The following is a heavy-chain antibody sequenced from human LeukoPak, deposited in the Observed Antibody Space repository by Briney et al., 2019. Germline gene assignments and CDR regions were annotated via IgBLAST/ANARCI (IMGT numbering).Heavy chain of an antibody. V-gene: IGHV4-34*01. CDR2: INHSGST. CDR1: GGSFSGYY. Sequence: SETLSLTCAVYGGSFSGYYWSWIRQPPGKGLEWIGEINHSGSTNYNPSLKSRVTISVDTSKNQFSLKLSSVTAADTAVYYCARGRSGSFWGQGTLVTVSS. D-gene: IGHD3-10*01. CDR3: ARGRSGSF. J-gene: IGHJ4*02.